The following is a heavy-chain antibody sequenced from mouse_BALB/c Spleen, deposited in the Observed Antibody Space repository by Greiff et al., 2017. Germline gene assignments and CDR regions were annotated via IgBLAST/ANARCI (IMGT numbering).Heavy chain of an antibody. CDR1: GFTFSSFG. CDR3: ARGGLNYAMDY. CDR2: ISSGSSTI. J-gene: IGHJ4*01. V-gene: IGHV5-17*02. Sequence: EVKLMESGGGLVQPGGSRKLSCAASGFTFSSFGMHWVRQAPEKGLEWVAYISSGSSTIYYADTVKGRFTISRDNPKNTLFLQMTSLRSEDTAMYYCARGGLNYAMDYWGQGTSVTVSS. D-gene: IGHD3-1*01.